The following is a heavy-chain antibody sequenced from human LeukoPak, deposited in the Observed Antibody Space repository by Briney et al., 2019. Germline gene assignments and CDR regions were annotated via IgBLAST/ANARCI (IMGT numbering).Heavy chain of an antibody. D-gene: IGHD5-12*01. CDR2: ISSSGSTI. CDR1: GFTFSSYE. V-gene: IGHV3-48*03. J-gene: IGHJ4*02. Sequence: PGGSLRLSRAASGFTFSSYEMNWVRQAPGKGLELISYISSSGSTIYYADSVKGRFTISRDNAKNSLYLQMNSLRAEDTTLYYCARRSAYGFDYWGQGTLVTVSS. CDR3: ARRSAYGFDY.